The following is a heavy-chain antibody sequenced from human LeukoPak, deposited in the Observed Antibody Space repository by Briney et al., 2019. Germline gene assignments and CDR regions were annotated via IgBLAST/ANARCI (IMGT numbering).Heavy chain of an antibody. V-gene: IGHV3-15*01. D-gene: IGHD3-22*01. CDR3: TTDVRDHYDSSGYYYYYYYYMDV. J-gene: IGHJ6*03. CDR2: IKSKTDGGTT. CDR1: GFTFSNAW. Sequence: PGGSLRLSCAASGFTFSNAWMSWVRQAPGKGLEWVGRIKSKTDGGTTDYAAPVKGRFTISRDDSKSTLYLQMNSLKTEDTAVYYCTTDVRDHYDSSGYYYYYYYYMDVWGKGTTVTVSS.